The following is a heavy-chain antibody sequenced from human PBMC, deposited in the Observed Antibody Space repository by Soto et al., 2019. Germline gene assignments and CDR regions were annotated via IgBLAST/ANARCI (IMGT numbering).Heavy chain of an antibody. CDR2: TSFDGGIK. CDR3: VRDRDGGTYTFFVF. V-gene: IGHV3-30-3*01. D-gene: IGHD1-26*01. CDR1: GFTFIAFG. J-gene: IGHJ4*02. Sequence: GGSLRLSCAASGFTFIAFGLHWVRQAPGKGLEWVAYTSFDGGIKYYADSVRGRFTISRDNSKKTLDLQIDNLRVEDTAVYYCVRDRDGGTYTFFVFWGQGTLVTVSS.